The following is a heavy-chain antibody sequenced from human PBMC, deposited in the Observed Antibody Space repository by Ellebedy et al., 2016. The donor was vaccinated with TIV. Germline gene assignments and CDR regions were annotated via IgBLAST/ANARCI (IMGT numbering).Heavy chain of an antibody. CDR3: ASKDHGYWYFDL. D-gene: IGHD1-14*01. J-gene: IGHJ2*01. CDR1: GGSISSGGYY. CDR2: IYYSGST. V-gene: IGHV4-31*03. Sequence: MPSETLSLTCTVSGGSISSGGYYWSWIRQHPGKGPEWIGYIYYSGSTYYNPSLKGRVTISVDTSKNQFSLKLSSVTAADTAVYYCASKDHGYWYFDLWGRGTLVTVSS.